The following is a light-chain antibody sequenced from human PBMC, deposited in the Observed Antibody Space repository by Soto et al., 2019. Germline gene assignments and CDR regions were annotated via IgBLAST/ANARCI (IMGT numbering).Light chain of an antibody. CDR3: QHYDHLPIT. CDR2: DAS. V-gene: IGKV1-33*01. CDR1: QDITNY. J-gene: IGKJ5*01. Sequence: DIQMTQSLSSLSASXXDIVXITFRASQDITNYLNWYQQKPGRAPRXXLYDASSLETGVPSRFSGSGAGTDFTLTISSLQPEDVATYYCQHYDHLPITFGQGTRLEIK.